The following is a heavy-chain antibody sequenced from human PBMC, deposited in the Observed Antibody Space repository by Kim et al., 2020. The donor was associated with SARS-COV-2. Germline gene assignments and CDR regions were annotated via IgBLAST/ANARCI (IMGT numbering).Heavy chain of an antibody. CDR1: GFTFSSYA. CDR3: AKDHNYDFWSGYSPYYDS. D-gene: IGHD3-3*01. Sequence: GGSLRLSCAVSGFTFSSYAMSWVRQAPGKGLEWVSAISGSGGSTYYADSVKGRFTISRDNSKNTLYLQMNSLRAEDTAVYYCAKDHNYDFWSGYSPYYDSWGQGTLVTVSS. J-gene: IGHJ4*02. CDR2: ISGSGGST. V-gene: IGHV3-23*01.